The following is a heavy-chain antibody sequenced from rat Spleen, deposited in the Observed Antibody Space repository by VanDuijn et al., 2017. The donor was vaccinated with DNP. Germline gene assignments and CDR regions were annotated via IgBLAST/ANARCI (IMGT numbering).Heavy chain of an antibody. CDR1: GFSLTTNG. CDR2: ISSGGNT. J-gene: IGHJ2*01. D-gene: IGHD1-10*01. CDR3: TREREPNNNPYCFDC. V-gene: IGHV2S12*01. Sequence: QVQLKESGPGLVQPSQTLSLTCTVSGFSLTTNGISWVRQFPGKGLEWIAAISSGGNTYYNSALKSRLSISRDNSKSQVFLRMNSLQTEDTAIYFCTREREPNNNPYCFDCWGQGVMVTVSS.